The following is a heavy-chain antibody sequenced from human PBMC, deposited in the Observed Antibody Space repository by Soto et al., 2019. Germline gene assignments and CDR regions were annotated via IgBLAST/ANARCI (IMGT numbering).Heavy chain of an antibody. D-gene: IGHD1-7*01. CDR2: INHSGST. Sequence: SETLSLTCAVYGWSFSGYYWSWIRQPPGKGLEWIGEINHSGSTNYNPSLKSRVTISVDTSKNQFSLKLSSVTAAYTAVYYCGRVPNYDLGLFDIWGQGTMVTVSS. CDR1: GWSFSGYY. CDR3: GRVPNYDLGLFDI. V-gene: IGHV4-34*01. J-gene: IGHJ3*02.